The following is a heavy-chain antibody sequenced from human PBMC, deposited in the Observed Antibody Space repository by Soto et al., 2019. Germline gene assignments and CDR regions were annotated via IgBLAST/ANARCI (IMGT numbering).Heavy chain of an antibody. V-gene: IGHV4-4*02. J-gene: IGHJ6*02. D-gene: IGHD3-9*01. Sequence: SETLSLTCAVSGGSISSSNWWSWVRQPPGKGLEWIGEIYHSGSTNYNPSLKSRVTISVDKSKNQLSLKLSSVTAADTAVYYCASTVEYYDILTGSYYYYGMDVWGQGTTVT. CDR1: GGSISSSNW. CDR2: IYHSGST. CDR3: ASTVEYYDILTGSYYYYGMDV.